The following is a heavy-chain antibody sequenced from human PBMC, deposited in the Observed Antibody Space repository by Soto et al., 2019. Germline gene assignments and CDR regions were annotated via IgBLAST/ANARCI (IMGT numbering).Heavy chain of an antibody. J-gene: IGHJ4*02. CDR1: GFTFSSYG. CDR2: ISYDGSNK. V-gene: IGHV3-30*18. CDR3: AKVITLWFGELSDFDY. Sequence: QVQLVESGGGVVQPGRSLRLSCAASGFTFSSYGMHWVRQAPGKGLEWVAVISYDGSNKYYADSVKGRFTISRDNSKNTLYLQMNSLRAEDTAVYYCAKVITLWFGELSDFDYWGQGTLVTVSS. D-gene: IGHD3-10*01.